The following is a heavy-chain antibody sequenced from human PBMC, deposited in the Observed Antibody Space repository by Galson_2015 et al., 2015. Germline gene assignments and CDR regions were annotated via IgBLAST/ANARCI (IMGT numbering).Heavy chain of an antibody. CDR3: ARSVLLAANDYYYGMDV. D-gene: IGHD3-10*01. V-gene: IGHV3-33*01. Sequence: SLRLSCAASGFAFSTYGFHWVRQAPGKGLEWVALMWSDGSHKYYADSVKGRFTISRDTSKNTLFLQMNSLRVEDTAVYYCARSVLLAANDYYYGMDVWGQGTTVTVSS. J-gene: IGHJ6*02. CDR1: GFAFSTYG. CDR2: MWSDGSHK.